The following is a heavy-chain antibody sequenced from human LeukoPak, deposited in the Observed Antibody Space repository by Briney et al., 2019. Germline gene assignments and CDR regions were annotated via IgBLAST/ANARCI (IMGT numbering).Heavy chain of an antibody. J-gene: IGHJ4*02. D-gene: IGHD2/OR15-2a*01. CDR3: TRGGSISIVH. CDR1: GFTLSSYS. V-gene: IGHV3-48*02. CDR2: ITSSSSTI. Sequence: PGGSLRLSCAASGFTLSSYSMNWVRQAPGKRLEWVSYITSSSSTIYYADSVKGRFTISRHNAKNSLYLQMNSLRDEDTAVYYCTRGGSISIVHWGQGALVTVS.